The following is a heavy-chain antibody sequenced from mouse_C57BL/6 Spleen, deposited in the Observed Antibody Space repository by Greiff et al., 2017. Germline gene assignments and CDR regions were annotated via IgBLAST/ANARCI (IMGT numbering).Heavy chain of an antibody. V-gene: IGHV5-9-1*02. CDR1: GFTFSSYA. D-gene: IGHD4-1*01. CDR2: ISSGGDYI. J-gene: IGHJ3*01. CDR3: TRDETGTFAY. Sequence: DVQLVESGEGLVKPGGSLKLSCAASGFTFSSYAMSWVRQTPEKRLEWVAYISSGGDYIYYADTVKGRFTISRDNARNTLYLQMSSLKSEDTAMYYCTRDETGTFAYWGQGTLVTVSA.